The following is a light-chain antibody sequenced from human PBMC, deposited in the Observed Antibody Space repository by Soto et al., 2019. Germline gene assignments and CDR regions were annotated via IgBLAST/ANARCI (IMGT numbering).Light chain of an antibody. CDR1: QSIDSW. J-gene: IGKJ3*01. V-gene: IGKV1-5*03. Sequence: DIQMTQSPSTLSASVGDRVTITCRASQSIDSWLAWYQQKPGKAPKLLIYKASFLEIGVPSRFSGSGSGTEASLTISSLQPDDFATYYCQHYTNYPVSFGPGTKVDI. CDR2: KAS. CDR3: QHYTNYPVS.